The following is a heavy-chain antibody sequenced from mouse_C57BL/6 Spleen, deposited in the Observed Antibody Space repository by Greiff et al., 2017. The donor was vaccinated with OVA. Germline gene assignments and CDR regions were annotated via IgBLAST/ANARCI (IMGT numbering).Heavy chain of an antibody. CDR3: ARRGGSSDAMDY. CDR1: GYTFTSYD. D-gene: IGHD3-2*02. Sequence: VQRVESGPELVKPGASVKLSCKASGYTFTSYDINWVKQRPGQGLEWIGWIYPRDGRTKYNEKFKGKATLTVDTSSSTAYMELHSLTSEDSAVYFCARRGGSSDAMDYWGQGTSVTVAS. J-gene: IGHJ4*01. CDR2: IYPRDGRT. V-gene: IGHV1-85*01.